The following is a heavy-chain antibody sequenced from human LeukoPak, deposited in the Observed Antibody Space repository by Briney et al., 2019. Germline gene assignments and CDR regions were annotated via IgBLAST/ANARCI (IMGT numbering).Heavy chain of an antibody. CDR1: GGSFSGYY. D-gene: IGHD3-9*01. J-gene: IGHJ6*02. Sequence: SETLSLTCAVYGGSFSGYYWSWIRQPPGKGLEWIGEINHSGSTNYNPSLKSRATISVDTSKNQFSLKLSSVTAADTTVYYCARIKTPPYYDILTGYYSYYYYYGMDVWGQGTTVTVSS. CDR3: ARIKTPPYYDILTGYYSYYYYYGMDV. CDR2: INHSGST. V-gene: IGHV4-34*01.